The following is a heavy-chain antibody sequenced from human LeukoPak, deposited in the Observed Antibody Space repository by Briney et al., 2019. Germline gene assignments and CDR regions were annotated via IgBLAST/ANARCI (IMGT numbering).Heavy chain of an antibody. CDR3: ARDGTRRYMDV. Sequence: SQTLSLTCTVSGGSISSGSYYWSWIRQPAGKGLEWIGRIYTSGSTNYNPSLKSRVTISVDTSKHQFSLKLSSVTAADTAVYYCARDGTRRYMDVWGKGTTVTVSS. V-gene: IGHV4-61*02. CDR2: IYTSGST. J-gene: IGHJ6*03. CDR1: GGSISSGSYY. D-gene: IGHD1-14*01.